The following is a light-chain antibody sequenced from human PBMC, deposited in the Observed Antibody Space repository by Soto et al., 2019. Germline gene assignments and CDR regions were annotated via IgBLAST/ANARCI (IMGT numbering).Light chain of an antibody. CDR3: QQYNNWPPWT. CDR2: GAS. J-gene: IGKJ1*01. CDR1: QSVSSN. Sequence: EIVMTQSPATLSVSPGERATLSCRASQSVSSNLAWYQQKPGQAPRLLIYGASTRATGIPARFSGSGSGTEFTLTISSLQSEDFAVYYCQQYNNWPPWTFGQGTKGES. V-gene: IGKV3-15*01.